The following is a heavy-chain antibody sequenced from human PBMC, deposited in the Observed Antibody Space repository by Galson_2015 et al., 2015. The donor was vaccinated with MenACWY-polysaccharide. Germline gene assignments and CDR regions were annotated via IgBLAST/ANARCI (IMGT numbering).Heavy chain of an antibody. Sequence: YLRLSCAASGFTFSHYGMHWVRQAPGKGLGWVAVIWYDGSSKYYADSVNGRFTISRDNSKNTLYLQMNSLSAEDTAMYYCVRDVGGIAAAGTKGWFDPWGQGILVTVSS. V-gene: IGHV3-33*01. J-gene: IGHJ5*02. CDR1: GFTFSHYG. D-gene: IGHD6-25*01. CDR2: IWYDGSSK. CDR3: VRDVGGIAAAGTKGWFDP.